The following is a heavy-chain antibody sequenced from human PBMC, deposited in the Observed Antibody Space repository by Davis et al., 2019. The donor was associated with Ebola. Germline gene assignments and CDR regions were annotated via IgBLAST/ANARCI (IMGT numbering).Heavy chain of an antibody. CDR3: ARDPSRYSGYGYYYYYGMDV. Sequence: AASVKVSCKASGYTFTSYGISWVRQAPGQGLEWMEWISAYNGNTNYAQKLQGRVTMTTDTSTSTAYMELRSLRSDDTAVYYCARDPSRYSGYGYYYYYGMDVWGQGTTVTVSS. J-gene: IGHJ6*02. V-gene: IGHV1-18*01. CDR1: GYTFTSYG. D-gene: IGHD5-12*01. CDR2: ISAYNGNT.